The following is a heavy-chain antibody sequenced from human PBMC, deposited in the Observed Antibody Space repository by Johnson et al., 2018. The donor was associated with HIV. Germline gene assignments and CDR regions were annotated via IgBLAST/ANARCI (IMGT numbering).Heavy chain of an antibody. V-gene: IGHV3-30-3*01. CDR2: ISYDGSKK. Sequence: QVQLVESGGGLVQPGRSLRLSCAASGFTFSSYAVQWVRQAPDKGLEWVAVISYDGSKKYYADSVRGRFTISRDNSKNTLYLQMNSLRAEDTAVYYCARGEDYGGNFVALDIWGQGTMVTVSS. D-gene: IGHD4-23*01. J-gene: IGHJ3*02. CDR3: ARGEDYGGNFVALDI. CDR1: GFTFSSYA.